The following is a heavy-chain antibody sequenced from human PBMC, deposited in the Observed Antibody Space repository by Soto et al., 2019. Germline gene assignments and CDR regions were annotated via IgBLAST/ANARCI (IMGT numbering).Heavy chain of an antibody. V-gene: IGHV4-30-2*01. D-gene: IGHD2-15*01. CDR2: IYHSGST. Sequence: PSETLSLTCAVSGGSISSGGYSWSWIRQPPGKGLEWIGYIYHSGSTYYNPSLKSRVTISVDRSKNQFSLKLNSVTAEDTAVYYCARGGGYCSGGSCLSWFDPWGQGTLVTVSS. CDR1: GGSISSGGYS. J-gene: IGHJ5*02. CDR3: ARGGGYCSGGSCLSWFDP.